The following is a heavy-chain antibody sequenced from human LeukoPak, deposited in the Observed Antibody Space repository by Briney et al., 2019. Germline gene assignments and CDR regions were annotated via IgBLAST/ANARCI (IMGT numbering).Heavy chain of an antibody. J-gene: IGHJ4*02. CDR3: AKEVLGGNYGDYAVDY. D-gene: IGHD4-17*01. CDR1: GFAVSSNY. V-gene: IGHV3-23*01. Sequence: GGSLRLSCAASGFAVSSNYMSWVRQAPGKGLEWVSSVSGSGSHTYYADSVKGRFTISRDNSKNTLDLQMHSLRAEDTALYYCAKEVLGGNYGDYAVDYWGQGTLVTVSS. CDR2: VSGSGSHT.